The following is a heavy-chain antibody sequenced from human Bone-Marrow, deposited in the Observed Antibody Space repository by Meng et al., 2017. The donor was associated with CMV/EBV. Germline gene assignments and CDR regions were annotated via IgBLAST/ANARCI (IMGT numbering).Heavy chain of an antibody. CDR3: ARTEVPYYYYYGMDV. CDR1: AFTFSSYA. D-gene: IGHD1-1*01. CDR2: ISYDGSNK. V-gene: IGHV3-30*04. J-gene: IGHJ6*02. Sequence: GESLKISCAASAFTFSSYAMHWVRQAPGKELEWVAVISYDGSNKYYADFVKGRFTISRDNSKNTLYLQMNSLRAEDTAVYYCARTEVPYYYYYGMDVWGQGTTVTVSS.